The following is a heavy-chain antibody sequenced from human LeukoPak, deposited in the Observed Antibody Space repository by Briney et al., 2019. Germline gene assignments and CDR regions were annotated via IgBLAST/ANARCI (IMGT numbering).Heavy chain of an antibody. Sequence: GGSLRLSCAASGFTFNAYAMSWVRQSPERGLEWVSAISGRDGSTFYANSVRGRFTISSDTSKSTLYLQMSTLRAEDTAVYYCAKVGRGVGCSSTSCYAFDIWGQGTMVTVSS. CDR2: ISGRDGST. CDR3: AKVGRGVGCSSTSCYAFDI. CDR1: GFTFNAYA. V-gene: IGHV3-23*01. D-gene: IGHD2-2*01. J-gene: IGHJ3*02.